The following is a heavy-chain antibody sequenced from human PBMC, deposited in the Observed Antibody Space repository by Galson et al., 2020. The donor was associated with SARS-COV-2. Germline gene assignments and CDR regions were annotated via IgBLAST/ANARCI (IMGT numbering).Heavy chain of an antibody. Sequence: SGPTLVKPTQTLTLTCPFSGFSLTTSAMGVTWIRQPPGKALEWLALIDWDDDKYYSTSLRTRLTISRDTSKNQVFLTMTNMDPVDTATYYCARMAGGYGGYECGSSPFDSWGHGTLVTVSS. J-gene: IGHJ4*01. D-gene: IGHD5-12*01. CDR3: ARMAGGYGGYECGSSPFDS. V-gene: IGHV2-70*01. CDR1: GFSLTTSAMG. CDR2: IDWDDDK.